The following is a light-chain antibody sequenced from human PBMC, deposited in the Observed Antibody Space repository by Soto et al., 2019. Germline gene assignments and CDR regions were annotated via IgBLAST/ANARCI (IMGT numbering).Light chain of an antibody. J-gene: IGLJ1*01. CDR1: SSDVGNYNF. Sequence: QSALTQPRSVSGSPGQSVTISCTGTSSDVGNYNFVSWYQHHPGKAPKLMIYDVDKRPSGVPDRFSGSKSGNTASLTISGLQAEDEADYYCCSYAGSYPFVFGTGTKSPS. V-gene: IGLV2-11*01. CDR3: CSYAGSYPFV. CDR2: DVD.